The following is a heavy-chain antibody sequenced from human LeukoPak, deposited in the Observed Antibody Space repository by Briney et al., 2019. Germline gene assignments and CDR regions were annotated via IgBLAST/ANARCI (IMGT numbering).Heavy chain of an antibody. CDR1: GGSINSDYY. D-gene: IGHD2-15*01. CDR3: ARRGPGYCSGGSCFGWFDS. CDR2: IYHSGNT. V-gene: IGHV4-30-4*01. Sequence: SQTLSLTCTVSGGSINSDYYWSWFRQSPGKGLEWIAYIYHSGNTYYNPSLKSRVTMSVDTSTNRFSLRLSYVTAADTAVYYCARRGPGYCSGGSCFGWFDSWGQGTLVTVSS. J-gene: IGHJ5*01.